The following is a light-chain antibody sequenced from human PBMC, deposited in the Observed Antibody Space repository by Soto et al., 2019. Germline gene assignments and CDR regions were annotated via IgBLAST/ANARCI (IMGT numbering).Light chain of an antibody. Sequence: DIQMTQSPSTLSGSVGDRVIITCRASQSITNWLAWYQQKPGKAPKLLVYDASSLESGVPSRFSGSGSGTEFTLTISSLQPDDFATYYCQQYNSYSPLTFGPGTKVDIK. CDR1: QSITNW. CDR2: DAS. CDR3: QQYNSYSPLT. V-gene: IGKV1-5*01. J-gene: IGKJ3*01.